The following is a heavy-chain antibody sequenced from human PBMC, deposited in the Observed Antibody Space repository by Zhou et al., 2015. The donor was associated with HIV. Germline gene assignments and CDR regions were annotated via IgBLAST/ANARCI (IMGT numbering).Heavy chain of an antibody. CDR3: ARANSNYRPYDY. CDR2: ISSRSSYI. V-gene: IGHV3-21*01. Sequence: EVQLLESGGGLVQPGGSLTLSCAASGFTFSTYAMSWVRQAPGKGLAWVSSISSRSSYIYYADSVKGRFTISRDNAKNSLYLQMNSLRAEDTAVYYCARANSNYRPYDYWGQGTLVVVSS. J-gene: IGHJ4*02. CDR1: GFTFSTYA. D-gene: IGHD4-11*01.